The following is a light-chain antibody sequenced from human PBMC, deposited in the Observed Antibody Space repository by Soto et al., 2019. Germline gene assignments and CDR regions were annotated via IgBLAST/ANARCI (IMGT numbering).Light chain of an antibody. V-gene: IGKV3-15*01. CDR1: QSVSSS. Sequence: EIVMTQSPATLSVSPGERATLSCRASQSVSSSFAWYQQKPGQSPRLLISGASTRATGIPARFSGSGSGTEFTLTISSLQSEDFAVYYCQRYNNWPPTFGQGTKVEFK. CDR3: QRYNNWPPT. CDR2: GAS. J-gene: IGKJ1*01.